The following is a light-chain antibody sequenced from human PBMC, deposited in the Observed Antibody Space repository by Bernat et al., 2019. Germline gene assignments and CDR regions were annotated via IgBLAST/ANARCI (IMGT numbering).Light chain of an antibody. J-gene: IGLJ1*01. V-gene: IGLV3-21*04. CDR2: YNT. CDR3: QVGDFDSLHYV. CDR1: NIGSKG. Sequence: SYVLTQPPSVSVAPGETAKITCGAHNIGSKGVNWYQQKPGQAPVLLLYYNTDRPSGIPERFSGSNSGTTATLTVSRVEAGDEADYYCQVGDFDSLHYVFGSGTTVTGL.